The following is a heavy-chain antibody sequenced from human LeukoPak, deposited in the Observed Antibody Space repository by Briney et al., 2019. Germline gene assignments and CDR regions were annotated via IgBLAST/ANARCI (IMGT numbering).Heavy chain of an antibody. CDR2: ISYDGSNK. Sequence: GGSLRLSCAASGFTFSSYGMHWVRQAPGKGLEWVAVISYDGSNKYYADSVKGRFTISRDNSKNTLYLQMNSLRAEDTAVYYCARGGFLVDDAFDIWGQGTMVTVSS. CDR1: GFTFSSYG. CDR3: ARGGFLVDDAFDI. D-gene: IGHD5-12*01. V-gene: IGHV3-30*19. J-gene: IGHJ3*02.